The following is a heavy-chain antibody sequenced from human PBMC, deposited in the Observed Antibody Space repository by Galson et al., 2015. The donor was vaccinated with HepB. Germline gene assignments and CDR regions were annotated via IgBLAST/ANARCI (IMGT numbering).Heavy chain of an antibody. CDR1: GGTFSSYA. D-gene: IGHD6-6*01. Sequence: SVKVSCKASGGTFSSYAINWVRQAPGQGLEWMGGIIPIFGRANYAQKFQGRVTITADESTSTAYMELSSLRAEDTAVYYCARDLLRDSSSPSPGYWGQGTLVTVSS. CDR3: ARDLLRDSSSPSPGY. V-gene: IGHV1-69*13. J-gene: IGHJ4*02. CDR2: IIPIFGRA.